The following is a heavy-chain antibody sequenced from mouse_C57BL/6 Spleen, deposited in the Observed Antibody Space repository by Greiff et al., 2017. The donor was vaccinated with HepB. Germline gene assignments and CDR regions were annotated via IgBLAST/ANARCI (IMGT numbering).Heavy chain of an antibody. CDR2: IYPGDGDT. J-gene: IGHJ4*01. CDR1: GYAFSSSW. V-gene: IGHV1-82*01. D-gene: IGHD1-1*01. CDR3: ARRVGYSTTVVARVDYAMDY. Sequence: QVQLQHSGPELVKPGASVKISCKASGYAFSSSWMNWVKQRPGKGLEWIGRIYPGDGDTNYNGKFKGKATLTADKSSSTAYMQLSSLTSEDSAVYFCARRVGYSTTVVARVDYAMDYWGQGTSVTVSS.